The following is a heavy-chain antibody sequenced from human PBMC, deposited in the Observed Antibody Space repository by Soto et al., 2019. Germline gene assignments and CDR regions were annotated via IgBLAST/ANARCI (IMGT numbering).Heavy chain of an antibody. CDR2: IYSGGST. D-gene: IGHD1-26*01. V-gene: IGHV3-53*01. Sequence: EVQLVESGGGLIQPGGSLRLSCAASGFTVSSNYMSWVRQAPGKGLEWVSVIYSGGSTYYADSVKGRFTISRDNSKNTLYLQMNSLRAEDTAVYFCILGATISDFDYWGQGTLVTVSS. CDR1: GFTVSSNY. J-gene: IGHJ4*02. CDR3: ILGATISDFDY.